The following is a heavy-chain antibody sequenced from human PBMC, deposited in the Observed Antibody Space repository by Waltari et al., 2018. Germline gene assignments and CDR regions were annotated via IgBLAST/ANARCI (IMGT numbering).Heavy chain of an antibody. Sequence: VQLQESGPGLVKPSETLSLTCTVPGGSISSSYWSWIRQPPGKGLEWIGYIYYSGIANYNPSLKRRVTIAVDTSKNQFSRKLSSVTAADTAVYYCARLYGDSDAFDIWGQGTMVTVSS. D-gene: IGHD4-17*01. CDR2: IYYSGIA. V-gene: IGHV4-59*01. J-gene: IGHJ3*02. CDR3: ARLYGDSDAFDI. CDR1: GGSISSSY.